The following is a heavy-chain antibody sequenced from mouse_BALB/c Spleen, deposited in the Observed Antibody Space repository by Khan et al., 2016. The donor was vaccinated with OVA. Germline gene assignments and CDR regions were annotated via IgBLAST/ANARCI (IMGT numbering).Heavy chain of an antibody. Sequence: VQLQQSGPELMKPGASVKISCMASGYSFTTYYIHWVMQSHGKSLEWIGYIDPFSGSTTYNQKFKGKATLTVDKSSSTAYIHLNNLTSEDSAVYYCTRHGYVAWFTYWGQGTLVTVSA. CDR2: IDPFSGST. CDR1: GYSFTTYY. J-gene: IGHJ3*01. D-gene: IGHD2-2*01. V-gene: IGHV1S135*01. CDR3: TRHGYVAWFTY.